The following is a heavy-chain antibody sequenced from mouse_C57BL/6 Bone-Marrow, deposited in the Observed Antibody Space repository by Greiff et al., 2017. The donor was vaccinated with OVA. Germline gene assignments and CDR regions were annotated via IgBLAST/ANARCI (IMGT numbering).Heavy chain of an antibody. D-gene: IGHD1-1*01. Sequence: DAGGGLVQPKGSLKLSCAASGFTFNTYAMHWVRQAPGKGLEWVARIRSKSSNYATYYADSVKDRFTISRDDSQSMLYLQMNNLKPEDTAMYYCVRDPYYYGSSYVYYYAMDYWGQGTSVTVSS. CDR3: VRDPYYYGSSYVYYYAMDY. J-gene: IGHJ4*01. CDR1: GFTFNTYA. CDR2: IRSKSSNYAT. V-gene: IGHV10-3*01.